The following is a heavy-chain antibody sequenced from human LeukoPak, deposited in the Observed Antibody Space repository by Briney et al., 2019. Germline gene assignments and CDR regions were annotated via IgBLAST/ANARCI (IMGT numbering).Heavy chain of an antibody. CDR1: GFTFTYFA. D-gene: IGHD6-13*01. CDR3: AKDWALRAAGSFDY. CDR2: ISYSGGST. J-gene: IGHJ4*02. Sequence: GGSLRLSCAASGFTFTYFAMTWVRQAPGKGLEWVSTISYSGGSTYYADSVKGRFAISRDNSKNTLYLQMNNLRAEDTAVYYCAKDWALRAAGSFDYWGQGTLVTVSS. V-gene: IGHV3-23*01.